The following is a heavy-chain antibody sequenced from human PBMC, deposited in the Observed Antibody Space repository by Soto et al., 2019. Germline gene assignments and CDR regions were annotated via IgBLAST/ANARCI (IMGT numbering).Heavy chain of an antibody. D-gene: IGHD4-17*01. CDR2: IYYSGTT. V-gene: IGHV4-59*01. CDR3: ARNLPTHAFDI. CDR1: GGSISNFY. Sequence: SETLSLTCTVSGGSISNFYWSWIRQPPGKGLEWIGYIYYSGTTSYNPSLNSRVTISVDTSKNQFSLKLSSVTAADTAVYYCARNLPTHAFDIWGQGTMVTVSS. J-gene: IGHJ3*02.